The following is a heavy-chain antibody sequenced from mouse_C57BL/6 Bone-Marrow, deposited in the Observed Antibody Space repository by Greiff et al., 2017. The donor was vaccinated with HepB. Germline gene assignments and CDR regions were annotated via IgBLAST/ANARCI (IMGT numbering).Heavy chain of an antibody. CDR3: AREDGYSAWFAY. Sequence: EVMLVESGGGLVKPGGSLKLSCAASGFTFSDYGMHWVRQAPEKGLEWVEYISTGSSTIYYADTVKGRSTISRDNAKNTLFLQMTSLRSEDAAIYYCAREDGYSAWFAYWGQGTLVTVSA. J-gene: IGHJ3*01. CDR2: ISTGSSTI. D-gene: IGHD2-3*01. V-gene: IGHV5-17*01. CDR1: GFTFSDYG.